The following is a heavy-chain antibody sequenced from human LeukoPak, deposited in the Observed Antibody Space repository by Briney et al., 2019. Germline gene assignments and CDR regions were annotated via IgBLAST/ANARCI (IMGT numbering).Heavy chain of an antibody. CDR2: ISAYNGNT. J-gene: IGHJ4*02. D-gene: IGHD1-1*01. CDR1: GYTFTSYG. V-gene: IGHV1-18*01. CDR3: ARDLRKNDYFDY. Sequence: GSVTVSCKASGYTFTSYGISWVRQAPGQGLEWMGWISAYNGNTNYAQKLQGRFTITTDTSTSTAYMQLRSLRSDDTAVYYCARDLRKNDYFDYWGQGTLVTVSS.